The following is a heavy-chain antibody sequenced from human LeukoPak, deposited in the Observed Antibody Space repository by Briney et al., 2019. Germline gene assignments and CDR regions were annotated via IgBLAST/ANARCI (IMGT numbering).Heavy chain of an antibody. CDR3: ARGSRWLGDY. CDR1: GYRFTSYY. D-gene: IGHD5-24*01. Sequence: ASVKVSCKASGYRFTSYYMHWIRQAPGQGLEWMGVINTSGGSTSYEQKFQDRVTMTRDTSTSTVYMELSSLRSEDTAVYYCARGSRWLGDYWGQGTLVTVSS. V-gene: IGHV1-46*01. J-gene: IGHJ4*02. CDR2: INTSGGST.